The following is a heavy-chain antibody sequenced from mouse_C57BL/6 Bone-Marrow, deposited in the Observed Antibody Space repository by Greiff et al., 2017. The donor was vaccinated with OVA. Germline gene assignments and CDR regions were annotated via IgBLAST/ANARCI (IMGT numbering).Heavy chain of an antibody. V-gene: IGHV7-1*01. Sequence: EVKLMESGGGLVQSGRSLRLSCATSGFTFSDFYMEWVRQAPGKGLEWIAASRNKANDYTTEYSASVKGRFIVSRDTSQSILYLQMNALRAEDTAIYYCARDAPTGYYFDDWGKGTTLTVSS. CDR3: ARDAPTGYYFDD. D-gene: IGHD4-1*02. CDR1: GFTFSDFY. CDR2: SRNKANDYTT. J-gene: IGHJ2*01.